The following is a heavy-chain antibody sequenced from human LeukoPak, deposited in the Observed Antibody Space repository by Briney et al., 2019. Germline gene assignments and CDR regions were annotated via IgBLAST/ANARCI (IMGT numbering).Heavy chain of an antibody. Sequence: ASVTVSCTASGYTFTSYYMHWVRQAPGQGLEWMGIINPSGGSTSYAQKFQGRVTMTRDMSTSTVYMELSSLRSEDTAAYYCARESYWFGSGSYYRGWAHFDYWGQGTLVTVSS. CDR2: INPSGGST. V-gene: IGHV1-46*01. D-gene: IGHD3-10*01. CDR3: ARESYWFGSGSYYRGWAHFDY. J-gene: IGHJ4*02. CDR1: GYTFTSYY.